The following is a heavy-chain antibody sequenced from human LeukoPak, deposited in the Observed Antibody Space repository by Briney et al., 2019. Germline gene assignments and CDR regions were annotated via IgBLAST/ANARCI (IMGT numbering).Heavy chain of an antibody. D-gene: IGHD5-18*01. Sequence: SETLSLTCIVSGGSISSYYWSWIRQPPGKGLEWIGYIYYSGSTNYNPSLKSRVTISVDTSKNQFSLKLSSVTAADTAAYYCATSPIQLWLPSDYWGQGTLVTVSS. CDR2: IYYSGST. J-gene: IGHJ4*02. CDR3: ATSPIQLWLPSDY. V-gene: IGHV4-59*01. CDR1: GGSISSYY.